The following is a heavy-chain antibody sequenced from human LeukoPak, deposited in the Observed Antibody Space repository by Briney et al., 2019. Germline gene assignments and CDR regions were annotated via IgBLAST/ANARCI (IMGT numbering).Heavy chain of an antibody. Sequence: SETLSLTCTVSGGSISSGDYYWSWIRQPPGKGLEWIGYIYYSGSTYYNPSLKSRVTISVDTSKNQFSLKLSSVTAADTAAYYCARGNYGGVGGDAFDIWGQGTMVTVSS. CDR1: GGSISSGDYY. CDR2: IYYSGST. CDR3: ARGNYGGVGGDAFDI. J-gene: IGHJ3*02. V-gene: IGHV4-30-4*02. D-gene: IGHD4-23*01.